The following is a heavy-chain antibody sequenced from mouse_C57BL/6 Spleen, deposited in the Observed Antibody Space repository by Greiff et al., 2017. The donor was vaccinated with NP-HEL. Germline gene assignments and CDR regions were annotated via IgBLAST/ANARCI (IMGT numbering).Heavy chain of an antibody. D-gene: IGHD2-4*01. CDR1: GYTFTSYW. J-gene: IGHJ2*01. CDR2: IDPSDSYT. V-gene: IGHV1-59*01. CDR3: ARGDYEDFDY. Sequence: QVQLQQPGAELVRPGTSVKLSCKASGYTFTSYWMHWVKQRPGQGLEWIGVIDPSDSYTNYNQKFKGKATLTVDTSSSTAYMQLSSLTSEDSAVYYCARGDYEDFDYWGQGTTRTVSS.